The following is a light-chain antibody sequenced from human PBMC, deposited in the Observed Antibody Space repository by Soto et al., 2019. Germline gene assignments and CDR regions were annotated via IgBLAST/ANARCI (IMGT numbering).Light chain of an antibody. CDR2: DNN. CDR1: SSNIGNSY. Sequence: QSVLTQPPSVSAAPGQKVTISCSGSSSNIGNSYVSWYQQLPGTAPKLLIYDNNKRPSGIPDRFSGSKSGTSATLGITGLQTEDEADYYCGTWDSSLTTVLFGGGTKLTVL. CDR3: GTWDSSLTTVL. J-gene: IGLJ2*01. V-gene: IGLV1-51*01.